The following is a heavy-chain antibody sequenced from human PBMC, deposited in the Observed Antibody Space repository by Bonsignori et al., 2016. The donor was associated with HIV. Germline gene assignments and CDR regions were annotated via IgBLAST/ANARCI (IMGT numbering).Heavy chain of an antibody. D-gene: IGHD3-9*01. Sequence: GGSLRLSCAASGFTFSSYGMHWVRQAPGKGLEWVAFIRYDGSNKYYADSVKGRFTISRDNSKNTLYLQMNSLRAEDTAVYYCAKDRRYPPVFDYWGQGTLVTVSS. J-gene: IGHJ4*02. V-gene: IGHV3-30*02. CDR2: IRYDGSNK. CDR3: AKDRRYPPVFDY. CDR1: GFTFSSYG.